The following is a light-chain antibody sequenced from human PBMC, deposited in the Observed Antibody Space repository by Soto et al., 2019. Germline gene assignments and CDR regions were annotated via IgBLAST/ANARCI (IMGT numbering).Light chain of an antibody. Sequence: EIVLTQSPATLSLSPGERVTLSCRASQSVSSYLAWYQQKFGQAPRLLIYDASNRATGIPARFSGSGSATDFTLTISSLEPEDFAVYYCQQRSNWPLTFGKGPKVEIK. J-gene: IGKJ1*01. CDR3: QQRSNWPLT. CDR1: QSVSSY. V-gene: IGKV3-11*01. CDR2: DAS.